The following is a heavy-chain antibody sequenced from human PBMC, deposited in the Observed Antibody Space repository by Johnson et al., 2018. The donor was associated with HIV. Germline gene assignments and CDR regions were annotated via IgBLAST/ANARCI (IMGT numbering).Heavy chain of an antibody. J-gene: IGHJ3*02. Sequence: VQLVESGGDLVKPGGSLRVSCVASGFTVSSNYMSWVRQAPGKGLEWVSVIYSGGSTYYADSVKGRFTISRDNSKNTLYLQMNSLRADDTAVFYCARGGGCGGDCYSGYDAFDIWGQGTMVTVS. V-gene: IGHV3-66*01. CDR2: IYSGGST. CDR1: GFTVSSNY. CDR3: ARGGGCGGDCYSGYDAFDI. D-gene: IGHD2-21*01.